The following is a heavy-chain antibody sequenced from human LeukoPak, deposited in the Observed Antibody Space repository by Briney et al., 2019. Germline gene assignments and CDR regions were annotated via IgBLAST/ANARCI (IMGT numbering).Heavy chain of an antibody. Sequence: ASVKVSCKASGYTFTSYGISWVRQAPGQGLEWMGWISAYNGNTNYAQKLQGRVTMTTDTSTSTAYMELRSLRSDDTAVYYCARDEYSSSWCMGVRGSYYYYYMDVWGKGTTVTVSS. D-gene: IGHD6-13*01. CDR2: ISAYNGNT. V-gene: IGHV1-18*01. CDR3: ARDEYSSSWCMGVRGSYYYYYMDV. CDR1: GYTFTSYG. J-gene: IGHJ6*03.